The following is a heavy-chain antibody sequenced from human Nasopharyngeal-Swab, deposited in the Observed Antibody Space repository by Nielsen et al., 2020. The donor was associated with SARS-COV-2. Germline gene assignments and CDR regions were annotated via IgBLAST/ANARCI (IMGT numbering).Heavy chain of an antibody. CDR3: ARGHRWTTVTNYWYFDL. D-gene: IGHD4-17*01. J-gene: IGHJ2*01. CDR2: INHSGST. V-gene: IGHV4-34*01. Sequence: WIRQPPGKGLEWIGEINHSGSTNYNPSLKSRVTISVDTSKNQFSLKLSSVTAADTAVYYCARGHRWTTVTNYWYFDLWGRGTLVTVSS.